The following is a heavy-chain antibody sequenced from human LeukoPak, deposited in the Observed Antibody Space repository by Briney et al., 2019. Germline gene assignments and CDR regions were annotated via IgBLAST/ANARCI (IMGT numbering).Heavy chain of an antibody. CDR3: ARCSRSSTDCYSAFDI. D-gene: IGHD2-2*02. J-gene: IGHJ3*02. V-gene: IGHV3-20*04. Sequence: PGGSLRLSCEASGFTFDDYGMSWVRQSTGKGLEWVSAITNWNGGSTGYADSVRGRFTISRDNAKNSLYLQTNSLRAEDTALYYCARCSRSSTDCYSAFDIWGQGTMVTVSS. CDR1: GFTFDDYG. CDR2: ITNWNGGST.